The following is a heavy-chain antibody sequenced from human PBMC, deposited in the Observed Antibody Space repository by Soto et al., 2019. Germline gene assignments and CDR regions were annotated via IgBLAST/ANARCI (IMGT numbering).Heavy chain of an antibody. CDR1: GFTFDDYA. Sequence: EVQLVESGGGLVQPGRSLRLSCAASGFTFDDYAMHWVRQAPGKGLEWVSGISWNSGSIGYADSVKGRFTISRDNDKNSLYLQMYSLRAEDTALYYCASGSSYVILTGKTGNWFDPWGQGTLVTVSS. D-gene: IGHD3-9*01. V-gene: IGHV3-9*01. J-gene: IGHJ5*02. CDR3: ASGSSYVILTGKTGNWFDP. CDR2: ISWNSGSI.